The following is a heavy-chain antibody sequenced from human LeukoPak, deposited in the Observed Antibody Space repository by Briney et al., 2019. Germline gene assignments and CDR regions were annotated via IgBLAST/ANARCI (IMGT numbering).Heavy chain of an antibody. CDR3: ARGTSGTTSLFY. D-gene: IGHD1-7*01. V-gene: IGHV1-69*05. Sequence: SVKVSCKASGGTFISYAISWVRQAPGQGLEWMGRIIPIFGTANYAQKFQGRVTITTDESTSTAYMELSSLRSEDTAVYYCARGTSGTTSLFYWGQGTPVTVSS. CDR1: GGTFISYA. J-gene: IGHJ4*02. CDR2: IIPIFGTA.